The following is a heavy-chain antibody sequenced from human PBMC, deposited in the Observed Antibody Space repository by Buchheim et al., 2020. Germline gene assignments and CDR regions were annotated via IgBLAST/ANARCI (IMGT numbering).Heavy chain of an antibody. V-gene: IGHV3-48*03. Sequence: EVQLVESGGGLVQPGGSLRLSCAASGFTFSSYEMNWVRQAPGKGLEWVSYISSSGSTIYYADSVKGPFTISRDNAKNSLSLQMNSLRAEDTAVCYCARDFGDQTPSSSHYFDYWGQGTL. CDR3: ARDFGDQTPSSSHYFDY. J-gene: IGHJ4*02. CDR1: GFTFSSYE. CDR2: ISSSGSTI. D-gene: IGHD6-6*01.